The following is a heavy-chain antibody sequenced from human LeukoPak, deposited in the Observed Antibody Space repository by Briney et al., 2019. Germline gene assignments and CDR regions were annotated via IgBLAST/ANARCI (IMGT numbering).Heavy chain of an antibody. CDR3: ARYWNDNEYFDY. J-gene: IGHJ4*02. V-gene: IGHV1-18*01. CDR2: ISAYNGNT. Sequence: ASVKVSCKASGYTFTSYGISWVRQAPGQGLEWMGWISAYNGNTNYAQKLQGRVTMTTDTSTSTAYMEMRSLRSDDTAVYYCARYWNDNEYFDYWGQGTLVTVSS. D-gene: IGHD1-1*01. CDR1: GYTFTSYG.